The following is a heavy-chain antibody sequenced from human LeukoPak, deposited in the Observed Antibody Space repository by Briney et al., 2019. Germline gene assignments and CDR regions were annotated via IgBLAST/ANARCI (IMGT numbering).Heavy chain of an antibody. J-gene: IGHJ6*03. CDR1: GFTFSSYG. CDR2: IRYDGSKK. Sequence: GGSLRLSCAASGFTFSSYGMHWVRQAPGKGVEWVAFIRYDGSKKYYADSVKGRFTISRDNSKNTLYLQMNSLRAEDTAVYYRAKGAKRLGYCSGGTCYSNYDYYYMDVWGKGTTVTISS. D-gene: IGHD2-15*01. CDR3: AKGAKRLGYCSGGTCYSNYDYYYMDV. V-gene: IGHV3-30*02.